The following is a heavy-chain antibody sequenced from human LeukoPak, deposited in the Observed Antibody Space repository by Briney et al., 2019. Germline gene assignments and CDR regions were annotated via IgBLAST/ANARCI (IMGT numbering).Heavy chain of an antibody. J-gene: IGHJ3*02. CDR1: GGSISSSSYY. V-gene: IGHV4-39*07. Sequence: KPSETLSLTCTVSGGSISSSSYYWGWIRQPPGKGLEWIGSIYYSGSTYYNPSLKSRVTISVDTSKNQFSLKLSSVTAADTAVYYCARVHVSARGYSSHYAFDIWGQGTMVTVSS. D-gene: IGHD5-18*01. CDR3: ARVHVSARGYSSHYAFDI. CDR2: IYYSGST.